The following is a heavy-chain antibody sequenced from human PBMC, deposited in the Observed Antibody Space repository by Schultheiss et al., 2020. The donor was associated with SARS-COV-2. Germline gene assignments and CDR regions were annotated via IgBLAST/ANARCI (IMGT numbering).Heavy chain of an antibody. CDR1: GYTFTSYG. D-gene: IGHD5-24*01. CDR3: ARPSIEMATSGYFDL. CDR2: IIPIFGTA. V-gene: IGHV1-69*06. Sequence: SVKVSCKASGYTFTSYGISWVRQAPGQGLEWMGGIIPIFGTANYAQKFQGRVTITADKSTSTAYMELSSLRSEDTAVYYCARPSIEMATSGYFDLWGRGTLVTVSS. J-gene: IGHJ2*01.